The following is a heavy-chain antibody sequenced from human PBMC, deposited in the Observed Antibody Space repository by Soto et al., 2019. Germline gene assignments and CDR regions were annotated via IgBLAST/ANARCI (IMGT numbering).Heavy chain of an antibody. CDR2: IYYSGST. J-gene: IGHJ4*02. CDR1: GGSISSGGYY. V-gene: IGHV4-31*03. CDR3: ARDRNYGEYYFDY. Sequence: QVQLQESGPGLVKPSQTLSLTCTVSGGSISSGGYYWSWIRQHPGKGLEWIGYIYYSGSTYYNPSLKSRVTMSVDTSKNQFSLKLSSVTAADTAVYYCARDRNYGEYYFDYWGQGTLVTVSS. D-gene: IGHD1-7*01.